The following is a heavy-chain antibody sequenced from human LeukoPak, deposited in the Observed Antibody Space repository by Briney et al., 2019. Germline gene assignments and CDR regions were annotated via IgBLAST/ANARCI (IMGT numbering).Heavy chain of an antibody. Sequence: TSETLSLTCTVSGDSFNSRNYYWGWIRQPPGKGLEGIGRRYFTGSTYYNPSLKSRVTISLETAKNQFSLKMICVTGADTAVYYCARSXXDIWSGYEAPRRPFDQWGRGTLVTVTS. CDR3: ARSXXDIWSGYEAPRRPFDQ. V-gene: IGHV4-39*01. CDR2: RYFTGST. CDR1: GDSFNSRNYY. J-gene: IGHJ4*02. D-gene: IGHD6-25*01.